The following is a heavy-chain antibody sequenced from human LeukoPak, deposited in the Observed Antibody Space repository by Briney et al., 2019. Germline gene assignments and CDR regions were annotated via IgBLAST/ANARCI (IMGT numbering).Heavy chain of an antibody. CDR1: GYTFTDHY. V-gene: IGHV1-69-2*01. CDR2: VDPEDGET. CDR3: ATMEYCSGGSCPD. D-gene: IGHD2-15*01. Sequence: ASVKVSCKVSGYTFTDHYMHWVQQAPGKGLERMGLVDPEDGETIYAEKFQGRVTITADTSTDTAYMELSSLRSEDTAVYYCATMEYCSGGSCPDWGQGTLVTVSS. J-gene: IGHJ4*02.